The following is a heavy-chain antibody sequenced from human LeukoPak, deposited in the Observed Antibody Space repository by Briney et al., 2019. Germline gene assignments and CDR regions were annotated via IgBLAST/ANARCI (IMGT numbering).Heavy chain of an antibody. D-gene: IGHD4-17*01. Sequence: GGSLRLSCAASGFTFSSYAMHWVRHSPGKGLEWLALISPDGTKDYYPDSVKGRFTISRDTSKNTLYLQINSLRVEDTAVYYCIVFGDSNHWGQGTLVTVSS. J-gene: IGHJ5*02. V-gene: IGHV3-30*14. CDR3: IVFGDSNH. CDR2: ISPDGTKD. CDR1: GFTFSSYA.